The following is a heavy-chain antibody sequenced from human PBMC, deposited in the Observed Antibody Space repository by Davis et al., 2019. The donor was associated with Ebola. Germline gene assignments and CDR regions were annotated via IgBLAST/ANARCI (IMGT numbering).Heavy chain of an antibody. V-gene: IGHV3-64*02. J-gene: IGHJ4*02. CDR1: GFTFSSYA. D-gene: IGHD6-13*01. Sequence: PGGSLRLSCAASGFTFSSYAMHWVRQAPGKGLEYVSAISSNGGSTYYADSVKGRFTISRDNSKNTLYLQMGSLRAEDMAVYYCARGSLSSWYSLPDYWGQGTLVTVSS. CDR3: ARGSLSSWYSLPDY. CDR2: ISSNGGST.